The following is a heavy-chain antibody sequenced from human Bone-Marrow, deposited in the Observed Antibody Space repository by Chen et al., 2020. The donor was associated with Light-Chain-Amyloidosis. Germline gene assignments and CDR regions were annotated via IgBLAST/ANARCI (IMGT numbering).Heavy chain of an antibody. CDR2: IVGDGRST. D-gene: IGHD2-8*02. V-gene: IGHV3-43*02. CDR1: GFTFVDYA. J-gene: IGHJ4*02. CDR3: AKSPRYSTGRFDY. Sequence: EVQLVESGGGVVQPGGSLTLSCAASGFTFVDYAMHWVRQAPGKGLEWVSLIVGDGRSTYYADSVKGRFTISRDNNKNSLSLQMNSLKSEDTALYYCAKSPRYSTGRFDYWGQGTLVTVSS.